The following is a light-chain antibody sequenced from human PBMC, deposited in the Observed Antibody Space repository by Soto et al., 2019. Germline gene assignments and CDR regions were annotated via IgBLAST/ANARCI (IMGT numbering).Light chain of an antibody. J-gene: IGKJ1*01. CDR1: QSVSSNY. V-gene: IGKV3-20*01. CDR3: QQYGDSPQT. Sequence: TVLTQSPGTLSLSPWERATLSCRASQSVSSNYLAWYQQKPGQPPRFLIYGATSRATGIPDRFSGSGSGTDLTLTISRLEPEDFAVYYCQQYGDSPQTFGQGTKVDIK. CDR2: GAT.